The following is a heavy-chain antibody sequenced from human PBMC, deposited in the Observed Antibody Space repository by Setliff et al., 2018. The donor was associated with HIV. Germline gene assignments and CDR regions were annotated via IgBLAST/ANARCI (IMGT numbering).Heavy chain of an antibody. J-gene: IGHJ4*02. CDR3: ARRGGISATLSVRAFDS. CDR1: GGSITSSGSYY. D-gene: IGHD6-13*01. V-gene: IGHV4-39*01. Sequence: SETLSLTCTVSGGSITSSGSYYWAWLRQPPGKGLEWIGSAYSSGSTYHSPSFKSRITLSVDTSNNQFSLRLNSVTATDTAVYFCARRGGISATLSVRAFDSWGQGTLVTVSS. CDR2: AYSSGST.